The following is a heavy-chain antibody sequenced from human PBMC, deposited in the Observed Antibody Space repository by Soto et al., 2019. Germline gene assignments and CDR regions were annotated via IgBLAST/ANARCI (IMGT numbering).Heavy chain of an antibody. V-gene: IGHV1-2*04. D-gene: IGHD5-18*01. Sequence: QVQLVQSGAEVKKPGASVKVSCKASGYTFTGYYMHWVRQAPGQGLEWMGWINPNSGGTNYAQKFQGWVTMTRDTSISTAYMELSRLRSDDTAVSYCARNFPSGYGYGGYYYGMDVWGQGPTVTVSS. CDR2: INPNSGGT. J-gene: IGHJ6*02. CDR1: GYTFTGYY. CDR3: ARNFPSGYGYGGYYYGMDV.